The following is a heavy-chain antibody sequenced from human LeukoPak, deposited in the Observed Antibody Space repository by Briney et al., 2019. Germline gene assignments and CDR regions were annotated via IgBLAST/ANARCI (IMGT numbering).Heavy chain of an antibody. J-gene: IGHJ3*02. V-gene: IGHV3-66*01. CDR1: GFTVSSNY. CDR2: IYSGGST. Sequence: QPGGSLRLSCAASGFTVSSNYMSWVRQAPGKGLEWVSVIYSGGSTYYADSVKGRFTISRDNSKNTLYLQMNSLRAEDTAVYYCARDLTGWNNAFDIWGQGTMVTVSS. CDR3: ARDLTGWNNAFDI. D-gene: IGHD1/OR15-1a*01.